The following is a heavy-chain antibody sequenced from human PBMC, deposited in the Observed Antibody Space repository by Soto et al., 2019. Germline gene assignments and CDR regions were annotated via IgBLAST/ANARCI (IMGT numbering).Heavy chain of an antibody. Sequence: KKRGASVKVSCKASGGTFSSYAISWVRQAPGQGLEWMGGIIPIFGTANYAQKFQGRVTITADESTSTAYMELSSLRSEDTAVYYCATRITMVRGVIPPYFDYWGQGTLVTVSS. CDR1: GGTFSSYA. CDR3: ATRITMVRGVIPPYFDY. J-gene: IGHJ4*02. D-gene: IGHD3-10*01. CDR2: IIPIFGTA. V-gene: IGHV1-69*13.